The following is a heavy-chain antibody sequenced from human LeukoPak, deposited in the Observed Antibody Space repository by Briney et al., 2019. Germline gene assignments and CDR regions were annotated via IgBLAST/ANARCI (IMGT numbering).Heavy chain of an antibody. V-gene: IGHV1-69*04. CDR3: ARSAQYSSYYYGTDV. CDR2: IIPIFGIA. Sequence: SVTVSCKASGGTFSSYAISWVRQAPGQGLEWMGRIIPIFGIANYAQKFQGRVTITADKSTSTAYMELSSLRSEDTAVYYCARSAQYSSYYYGTDVWGQGTTVTVSS. J-gene: IGHJ6*02. D-gene: IGHD5-18*01. CDR1: GGTFSSYA.